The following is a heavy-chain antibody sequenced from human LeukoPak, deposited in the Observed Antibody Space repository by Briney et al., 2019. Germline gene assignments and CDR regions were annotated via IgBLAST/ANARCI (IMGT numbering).Heavy chain of an antibody. D-gene: IGHD6-13*01. V-gene: IGHV3-74*01. CDR2: INSDGSST. J-gene: IGHJ6*04. Sequence: GGSLRLSCAASGFTFSSYWMHWVRQAPGKGLVWVSRINSDGSSTSYADSVKGRFTISRDNAKNTLYLQMNSLRAEDTAVYYCARDLPSSRCCESYGMDVWGKGTTVTVSS. CDR1: GFTFSSYW. CDR3: ARDLPSSRCCESYGMDV.